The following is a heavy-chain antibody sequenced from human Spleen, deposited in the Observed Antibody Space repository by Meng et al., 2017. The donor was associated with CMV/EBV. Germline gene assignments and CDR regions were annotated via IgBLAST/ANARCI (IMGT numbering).Heavy chain of an antibody. CDR3: ARDEGYSSSWYEFRWFDP. CDR2: INHSGST. Sequence: SFSGYYWSWIRQPQGKGLEWIGEINHSGSTNYNPSLKSRVTISVDTSKNQFSLKLSSVTAADTAVYYCARDEGYSSSWYEFRWFDPWGQGTLVTVSS. CDR1: SFSGYY. V-gene: IGHV4-34*01. J-gene: IGHJ5*02. D-gene: IGHD6-13*01.